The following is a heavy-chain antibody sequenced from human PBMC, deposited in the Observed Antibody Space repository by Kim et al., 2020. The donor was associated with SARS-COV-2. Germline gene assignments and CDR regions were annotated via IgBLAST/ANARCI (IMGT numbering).Heavy chain of an antibody. V-gene: IGHV4-59*08. CDR3: ARQGCSSTSCYQFDY. J-gene: IGHJ4*02. D-gene: IGHD2-2*01. Sequence: PSLKSRVTISVDTSKNPFSRKLSSVTAADTAVYYCARQGCSSTSCYQFDYWGQGTLVTVSS.